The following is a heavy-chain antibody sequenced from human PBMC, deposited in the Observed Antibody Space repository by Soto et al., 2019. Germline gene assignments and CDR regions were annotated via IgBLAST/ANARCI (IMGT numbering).Heavy chain of an antibody. J-gene: IGHJ4*02. D-gene: IGHD1-1*01. CDR2: IQYSGNT. V-gene: IGHV4-31*03. CDR3: ARGVSKMSPAYNQRPPYYFDY. CDR1: GGSISGGSYF. Sequence: SETLSLTCTVSGGSISGGSYFWSWIRQHPGKGLEWIGYIQYSGNTYYNPSLKSRVAISVDTSKNQFSLSLRSVTAADTAVFYCARGVSKMSPAYNQRPPYYFDYWGQGTPVTVSS.